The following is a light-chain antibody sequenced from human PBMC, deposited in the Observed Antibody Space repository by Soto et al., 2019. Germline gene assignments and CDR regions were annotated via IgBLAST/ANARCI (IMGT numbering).Light chain of an antibody. CDR3: QQCGSSPWT. V-gene: IGKV3-20*01. Sequence: EVVMTQSPATLSVSPGEGATLSCRASQGIGDTLAWYQHKPGQAPRLLIYGASSRATGIPNRFSGGGSGTDFTLTISRLEPEDFAVYYCQQCGSSPWTFGQGTKWIS. J-gene: IGKJ1*01. CDR1: QGIGDT. CDR2: GAS.